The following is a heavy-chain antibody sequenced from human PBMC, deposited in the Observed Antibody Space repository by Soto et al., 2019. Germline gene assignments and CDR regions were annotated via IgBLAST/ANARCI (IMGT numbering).Heavy chain of an antibody. V-gene: IGHV1-69*13. J-gene: IGHJ6*02. CDR2: IIPIFGKA. CDR3: ARGMTGGFGVVTTYYYYYGMDV. CDR1: GYTFTSFG. D-gene: IGHD3-3*01. Sequence: SVKVSCKASGYTFTSFGISWVGQAPGQGLEWMGGIIPIFGKANYAQKFQGRVTITADESTSTAYMELSSLRSEDTAVYYCARGMTGGFGVVTTYYYYYGMDVWGQGTTVTVSS.